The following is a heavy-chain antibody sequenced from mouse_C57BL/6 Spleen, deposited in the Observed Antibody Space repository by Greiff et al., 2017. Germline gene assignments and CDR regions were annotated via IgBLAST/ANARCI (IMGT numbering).Heavy chain of an antibody. CDR3: TIYYAPYYFDY. CDR1: GYTFTDYE. CDR2: IDPETGGT. J-gene: IGHJ2*01. V-gene: IGHV1-15*01. D-gene: IGHD1-1*01. Sequence: QVQLKQSGAELVRPGASVTLSCKASGYTFTDYEMHWVKQTPVHGLEWIGAIDPETGGTAYNQKFKGKAILTADKSSSTAYMELRSLTSEDSAVYYCTIYYAPYYFDYWGQGTTLTVSS.